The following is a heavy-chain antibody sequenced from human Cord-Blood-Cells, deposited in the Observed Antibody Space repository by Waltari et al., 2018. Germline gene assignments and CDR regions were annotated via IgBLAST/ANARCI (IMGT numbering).Heavy chain of an antibody. CDR3: ARDSGLTGDAFDI. Sequence: EVQLVESGGGLVQPGGSLRLSCAASGFTFSSYWMSWVRQAPGKGLEWVANIKQDGREKYYVYSVKGRFTISRDNAKNSLYLQMNSLRAEDTAVYYCARDSGLTGDAFDIWGQGTMVTVSS. CDR1: GFTFSSYW. CDR2: IKQDGREK. D-gene: IGHD7-27*01. V-gene: IGHV3-7*01. J-gene: IGHJ3*02.